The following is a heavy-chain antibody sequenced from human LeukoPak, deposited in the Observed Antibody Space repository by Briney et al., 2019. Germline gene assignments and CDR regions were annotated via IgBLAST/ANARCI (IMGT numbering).Heavy chain of an antibody. CDR2: IYYSGST. V-gene: IGHV4-39*01. CDR1: GGSISSSSYY. CDR3: ARHYGSGSYYNDPAWFDP. J-gene: IGHJ5*02. D-gene: IGHD3-10*01. Sequence: SETLSLTCTVSGGSISSSSYYWGWIRQPPGKGLEWIGSIYYSGSTYYNPSLKSRVTISVDTSKNQYSLKLSSVTAADTAVYYCARHYGSGSYYNDPAWFDPWGQGTLVTVSS.